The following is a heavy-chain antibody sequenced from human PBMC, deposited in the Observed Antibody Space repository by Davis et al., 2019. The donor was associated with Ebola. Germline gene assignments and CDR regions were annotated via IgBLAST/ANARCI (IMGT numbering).Heavy chain of an antibody. CDR3: AKVARFLEWSLYYYYGMDV. D-gene: IGHD3-3*01. Sequence: GESLKISCAASGFTFGDYAMHWVRQAPGKGLEWVAVISYDGSNKYYADSVKGRFTISRDNSKNTLYLQMNSLRAEDTAVYYCAKVARFLEWSLYYYYGMDVWGQGTTVTVSS. CDR2: ISYDGSNK. V-gene: IGHV3-30*18. J-gene: IGHJ6*02. CDR1: GFTFGDYA.